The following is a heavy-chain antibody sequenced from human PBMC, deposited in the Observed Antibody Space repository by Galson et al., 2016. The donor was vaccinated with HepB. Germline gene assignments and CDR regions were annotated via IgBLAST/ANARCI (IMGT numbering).Heavy chain of an antibody. Sequence: SLRLSCAASGFTFDDYAMHWVRQAPGKGLEWVSGTSWNSGSIGYADSVKGRFTISRDNDKNSLHLQMNILRAEDTALYYCARGRGSNWRDAIDIWGQGTMVTVSS. J-gene: IGHJ3*02. CDR1: GFTFDDYA. V-gene: IGHV3-9*01. CDR2: TSWNSGSI. CDR3: ARGRGSNWRDAIDI. D-gene: IGHD6-13*01.